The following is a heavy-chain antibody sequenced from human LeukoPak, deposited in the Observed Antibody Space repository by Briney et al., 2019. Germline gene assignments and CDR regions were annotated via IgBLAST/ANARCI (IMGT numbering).Heavy chain of an antibody. CDR3: ARVLNYYGWGSYYRGCLYGMDV. Sequence: SETLSLTCAVYGGSFSGYYWSWIRQPPGKGREWIGEVNHSGSTNYNPSLKSRVTLSVDTSKNQFSLTLSSVTAADTAVYYCARVLNYYGWGSYYRGCLYGMDVWGQGTTVTVS. D-gene: IGHD3-10*01. V-gene: IGHV4-34*01. CDR1: GGSFSGYY. CDR2: VNHSGST. J-gene: IGHJ6*02.